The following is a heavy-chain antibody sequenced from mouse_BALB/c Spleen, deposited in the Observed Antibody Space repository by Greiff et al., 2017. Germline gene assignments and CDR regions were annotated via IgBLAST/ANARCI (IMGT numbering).Heavy chain of an antibody. CDR2: IDPANGNT. V-gene: IGHV14-3*02. CDR1: GFNIKDTY. J-gene: IGHJ2*01. CDR3: ARGGAFDY. Sequence: EVQVVESGAELVKPGASVKLSCTASGFNIKDTYMHWVKQRPEQGLEWIGRIDPANGNTKYDPKFQGKATITADTSSNTAYLQLSSLTSEDTAVYYCARGGAFDYWGQGTTLTVSS.